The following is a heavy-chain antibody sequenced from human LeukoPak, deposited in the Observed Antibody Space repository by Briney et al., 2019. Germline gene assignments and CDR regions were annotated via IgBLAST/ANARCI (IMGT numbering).Heavy chain of an antibody. CDR3: ASTDSDYYYYYYMDV. D-gene: IGHD3-10*01. Sequence: SVKVSCKASGGTFSSYAISWVLQAPGQGLEWMGGIIPIFGTANYAQKFQGRVTITTDESTSTAYMELSSLRSEDTAVYYCASTDSDYYYYYYMDVWGKGTTVTVSS. J-gene: IGHJ6*03. CDR1: GGTFSSYA. CDR2: IIPIFGTA. V-gene: IGHV1-69*05.